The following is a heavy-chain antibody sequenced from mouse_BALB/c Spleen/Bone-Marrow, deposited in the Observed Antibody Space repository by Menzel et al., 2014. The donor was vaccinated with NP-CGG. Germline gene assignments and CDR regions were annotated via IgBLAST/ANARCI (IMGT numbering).Heavy chain of an antibody. CDR1: GFAFSSYD. Sequence: DVKLVESGGGLVKPGGSLKLSCAASGFAFSSYDMSWVRQTPEKRLEWVAYISSGGGSTYYADTVKGRFTISRDNAKNTLYLQMSSLKSEDTAMYYCARRILRGFGYWGQGTPVTVSA. D-gene: IGHD1-1*01. CDR2: ISSGGGST. CDR3: ARRILRGFGY. J-gene: IGHJ3*02. V-gene: IGHV5-12-1*01.